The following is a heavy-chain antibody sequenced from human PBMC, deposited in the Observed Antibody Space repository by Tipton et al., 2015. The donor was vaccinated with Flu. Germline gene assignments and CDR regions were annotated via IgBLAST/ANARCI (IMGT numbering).Heavy chain of an antibody. D-gene: IGHD3-22*01. Sequence: SLRLSCAASGFTLSSYGMHWVRQAPGKGLEWVAFIRYDGSNKHYADSVKGRFTISRDNSKNTLYLQMNSLRAEDTAVYYCAKQIYYFDTSGYSSYDYWGQGTLVTVSS. CDR1: GFTLSSYG. V-gene: IGHV3-30*02. CDR2: IRYDGSNK. CDR3: AKQIYYFDTSGYSSYDY. J-gene: IGHJ4*02.